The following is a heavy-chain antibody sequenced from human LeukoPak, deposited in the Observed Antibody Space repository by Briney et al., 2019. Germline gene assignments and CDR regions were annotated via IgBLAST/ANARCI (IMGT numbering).Heavy chain of an antibody. Sequence: GGPLRLSCAASGFIFSSYAMNWVRQAPGKGLEWVSAINDGGGRTYYADSVKGRFTISRDNSKNTLYLQMNSLRAEDTAVYYCAKDREYCSSTSCYSPRPKDYWGQGTLVTVSS. CDR2: INDGGGRT. CDR1: GFIFSSYA. J-gene: IGHJ4*02. CDR3: AKDREYCSSTSCYSPRPKDY. V-gene: IGHV3-23*01. D-gene: IGHD2-2*01.